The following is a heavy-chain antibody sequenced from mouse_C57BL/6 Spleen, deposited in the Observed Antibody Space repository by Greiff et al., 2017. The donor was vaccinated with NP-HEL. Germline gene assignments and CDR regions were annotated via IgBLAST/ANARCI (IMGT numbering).Heavy chain of an antibody. Sequence: VQVVESGPGLVAPSQSLSITCTVSGFSLTSYAISWVRQPPGKGLEWLGVIWTGGGTNYNSALKSRLSISKDNSKSQVFLKMNSLQTDDTARYYCASYYDYDVGFAYRGQGTLVTVSA. CDR1: GFSLTSYA. CDR2: IWTGGGT. D-gene: IGHD2-4*01. V-gene: IGHV2-9-1*01. J-gene: IGHJ3*01. CDR3: ASYYDYDVGFAY.